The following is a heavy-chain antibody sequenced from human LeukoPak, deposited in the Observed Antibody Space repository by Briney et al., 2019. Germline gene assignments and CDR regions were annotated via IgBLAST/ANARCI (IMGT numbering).Heavy chain of an antibody. V-gene: IGHV4-34*01. J-gene: IGHJ4*02. CDR2: IDHSGNT. CDR1: GGSFSGYY. D-gene: IGHD3-10*01. CDR3: ARSYYYVDF. Sequence: SETLSLTCAVSGGSFSGYYWSWIRQPPGQGLEWIGEIDHSGNTNYDPSLKSRVTMSIDTSKSQFSLKLTSVTAADTAVYYCARSYYYVDFWAQGARVTVSS.